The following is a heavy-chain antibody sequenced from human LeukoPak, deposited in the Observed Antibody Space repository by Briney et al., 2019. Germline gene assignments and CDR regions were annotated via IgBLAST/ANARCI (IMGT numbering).Heavy chain of an antibody. D-gene: IGHD2-21*02. Sequence: SETLSLTCTVSGGSISSYYWSWIRQPPGKGLEWIGYIYYSGGTNYNPSLKSRVTISVDTSKNQFSLKLSSVTAADTAVYYCASLGRPYCGGDCSWYFDLWGRGTLVTVSS. CDR1: GGSISSYY. V-gene: IGHV4-59*01. J-gene: IGHJ2*01. CDR3: ASLGRPYCGGDCSWYFDL. CDR2: IYYSGGT.